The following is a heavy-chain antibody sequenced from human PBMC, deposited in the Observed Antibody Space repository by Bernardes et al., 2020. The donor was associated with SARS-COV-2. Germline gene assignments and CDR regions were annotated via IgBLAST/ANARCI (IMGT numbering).Heavy chain of an antibody. CDR1: GFTFSSYG. V-gene: IGHV3-33*01. D-gene: IGHD6-19*01. CDR3: ARDQDSSGWSGYDAFDI. CDR2: IWYDGSNK. J-gene: IGHJ3*02. Sequence: GSLRLSCAASGFTFSSYGMHWVRQAPGKGLEWVAVIWYDGSNKYYADSVKGRFTISRDNSKNTLYLQMNSLRAEDTAVYYCARDQDSSGWSGYDAFDIWGQGTMVTVSS.